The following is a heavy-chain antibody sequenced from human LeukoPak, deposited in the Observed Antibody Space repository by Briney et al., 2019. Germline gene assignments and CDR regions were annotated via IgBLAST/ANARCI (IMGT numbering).Heavy chain of an antibody. D-gene: IGHD2-21*02. CDR1: GGTFSSYA. V-gene: IGHV1-69*04. Sequence: ASVKVSCKASGGTFSSYAISWVRQAPGQGLEWMGRIIPILGIPNYAQKFQGRVTITTDKSTTTAYMELSSLRSEDTAVYYCATEAIVVVTARDYWYFDLWGRGTLVTVSS. CDR3: ATEAIVVVTARDYWYFDL. J-gene: IGHJ2*01. CDR2: IIPILGIP.